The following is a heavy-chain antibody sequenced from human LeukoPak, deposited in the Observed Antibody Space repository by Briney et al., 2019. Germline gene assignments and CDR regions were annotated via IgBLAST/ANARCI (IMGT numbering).Heavy chain of an antibody. D-gene: IGHD6-6*01. J-gene: IGHJ6*02. CDR2: IIPIFGTA. V-gene: IGHV1-69*13. Sequence: PVKVSCKASGGTFSSYAISWVRQAPGQGLEWMGGIIPIFGTANYAQKFQGRVTITADESTSTAYMELSSLRSEDTAVYYCARGDSSSSAFYYYGMDVWGQGTTVTVSS. CDR1: GGTFSSYA. CDR3: ARGDSSSSAFYYYGMDV.